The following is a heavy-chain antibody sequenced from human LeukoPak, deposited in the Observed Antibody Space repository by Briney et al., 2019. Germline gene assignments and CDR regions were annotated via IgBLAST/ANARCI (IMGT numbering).Heavy chain of an antibody. Sequence: AGGSLRLSCAASGFIISDYWMTWVRQAPGKGLEWVANIRQDGGEAYHLDSVKGRITISRDNSKNSLYLQMNSLRAEDTAVYYCAREEGGDYTWGQGTLVTVSS. J-gene: IGHJ5*02. CDR3: AREEGGDYT. CDR2: IRQDGGEA. D-gene: IGHD4-17*01. CDR1: GFIISDYW. V-gene: IGHV3-7*01.